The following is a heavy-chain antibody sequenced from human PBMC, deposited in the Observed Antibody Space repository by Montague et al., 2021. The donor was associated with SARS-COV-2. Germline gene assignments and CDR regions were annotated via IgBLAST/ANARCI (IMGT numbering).Heavy chain of an antibody. CDR3: ARLGDGVVPSPILGVGPYHSYYYMDV. CDR2: IHHGGST. D-gene: IGHD3-10*01. Sequence: SETLSLTCAVHGGSFSTYSRNWIRQPPGKGLEWIGEIHHGGSTNYNPSLKRRVTISADTSKNQFSLKLTSVAAADTAVYYCARLGDGVVPSPILGVGPYHSYYYMDVWGKGTTVTVSS. V-gene: IGHV4-34*01. J-gene: IGHJ6*03. CDR1: GGSFSTYS.